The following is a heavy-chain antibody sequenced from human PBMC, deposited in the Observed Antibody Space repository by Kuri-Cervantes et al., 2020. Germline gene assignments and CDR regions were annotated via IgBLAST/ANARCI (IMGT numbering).Heavy chain of an antibody. CDR3: TTELWFGELMFWDY. CDR1: GFTFSDHY. V-gene: IGHV3-72*01. Sequence: GGSLRLSCAASGFTFSDHYMDWVRQAPGKGLEWVGRTRNKANSYTTEYAASGKGRFTISRDDSKNSLYLQMNSLKTEDTSVYYCTTELWFGELMFWDYWGQGTLVTVSS. CDR2: TRNKANSYTT. D-gene: IGHD3-10*01. J-gene: IGHJ4*02.